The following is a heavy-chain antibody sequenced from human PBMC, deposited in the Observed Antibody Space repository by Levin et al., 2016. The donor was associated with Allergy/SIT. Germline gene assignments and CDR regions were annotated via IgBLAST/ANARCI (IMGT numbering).Heavy chain of an antibody. CDR3: ARACSSTSCYINYGMDV. V-gene: IGHV3-13*01. Sequence: GGSLRLSCAASGFTFSSYDMHWVRQATGKGLEWVSAIGTAGDTYYPGSVKGRFTISRENAKNSLYLQMNSLRAGDTAVYYCARACSSTSCYINYGMDVWGQGTTVTVSS. D-gene: IGHD2-2*02. J-gene: IGHJ6*02. CDR1: GFTFSSYD. CDR2: IGTAGDT.